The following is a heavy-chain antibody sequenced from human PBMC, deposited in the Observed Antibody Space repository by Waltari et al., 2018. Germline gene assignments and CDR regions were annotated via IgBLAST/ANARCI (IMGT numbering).Heavy chain of an antibody. D-gene: IGHD3-3*01. Sequence: QVQLVQSGAEVKKPGASVKVSCKASGYIFTGYYMHWVRQAPGQGLEWMGWINPNSGGPNYAQRFQGRVTMTRDTSISTVYMELSSLRSDDTAVYYCARCLAGLRFLQWLHFDSWGQGTLVTVSS. V-gene: IGHV1-2*02. CDR3: ARCLAGLRFLQWLHFDS. J-gene: IGHJ4*02. CDR2: INPNSGGP. CDR1: GYIFTGYY.